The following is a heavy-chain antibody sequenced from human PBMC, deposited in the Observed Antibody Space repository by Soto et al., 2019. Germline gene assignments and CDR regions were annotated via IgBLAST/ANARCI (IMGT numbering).Heavy chain of an antibody. CDR2: ISAYNGNT. CDR3: ARDYNWRTPYYYGMDV. D-gene: IGHD1-20*01. CDR1: GYTFTSYG. J-gene: IGHJ6*02. V-gene: IGHV1-18*04. Sequence: QVQLVQSGAEVKKPGASVKVSCKASGYTFTSYGISWVRQAPGQGLEWMGWISAYNGNTNYAQKLQGRVTMTTDTSTSTAYRELRSLRSDDTAVYYCARDYNWRTPYYYGMDVWGQGTTVTVSS.